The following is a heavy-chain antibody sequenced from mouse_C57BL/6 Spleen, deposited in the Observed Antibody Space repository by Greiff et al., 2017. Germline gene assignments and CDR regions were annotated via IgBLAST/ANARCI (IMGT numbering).Heavy chain of an antibody. J-gene: IGHJ4*01. D-gene: IGHD3-3*01. CDR2: IYPGDGDT. CDR3: ARSGTGTSYAMDY. Sequence: QVQLQQSGAELVKPGASVKISCKASGYAFSSYWMNWVKQRPGKGLEWIGQIYPGDGDTNYNGKFKGKATLTADKSSSTAYMQLSSLTSEDSAVYYCARSGTGTSYAMDYWGQGTSVTVSS. V-gene: IGHV1-80*01. CDR1: GYAFSSYW.